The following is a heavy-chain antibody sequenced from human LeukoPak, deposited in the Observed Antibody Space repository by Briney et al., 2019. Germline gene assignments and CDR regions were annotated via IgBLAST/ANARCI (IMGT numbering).Heavy chain of an antibody. V-gene: IGHV3-23*01. D-gene: IGHD1-26*01. CDR3: AKGRGWEASYYYYYMDV. Sequence: GGTLRLSCAASGFTFSSYGMSWVRQAPGKGLGWVSAISGSGGSTYYADSLKGRFTIPRDNSKNTLYLQMNSLRAEDTAVYYCAKGRGWEASYYYYYMDVWGKGTTVTISS. CDR2: ISGSGGST. J-gene: IGHJ6*03. CDR1: GFTFSSYG.